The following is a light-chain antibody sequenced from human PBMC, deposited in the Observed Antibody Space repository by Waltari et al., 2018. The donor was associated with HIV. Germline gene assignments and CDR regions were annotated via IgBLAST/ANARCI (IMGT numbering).Light chain of an antibody. CDR3: AAWDASLHVV. Sequence: QSVLTQPPSASGTLGQGVTILCFGSSSHSGTNTFNWYQHPPGPAPKLIVFRNHHRPSGVPDRFSGSQSGTSAFLTITGLLPGDEATYYCAAWDASLHVVFGGGTQLTVL. CDR1: SSHSGTNT. J-gene: IGLJ2*01. CDR2: RNH. V-gene: IGLV1-44*01.